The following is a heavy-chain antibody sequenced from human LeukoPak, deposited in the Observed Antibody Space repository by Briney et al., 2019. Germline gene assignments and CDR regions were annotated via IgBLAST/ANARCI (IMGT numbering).Heavy chain of an antibody. CDR2: ISYDGSNK. Sequence: RGSLRLSCAASGFTFSSYAMHWVRQAPGKGLEWVAVISYDGSNKYYADSVKGRFTISRDNSKNTLYLQMNSLRAEDTAVYYCARPPSTYCSSTSCTFDYWGQGTLVTVSS. J-gene: IGHJ4*02. CDR3: ARPPSTYCSSTSCTFDY. D-gene: IGHD2-2*01. CDR1: GFTFSSYA. V-gene: IGHV3-30-3*01.